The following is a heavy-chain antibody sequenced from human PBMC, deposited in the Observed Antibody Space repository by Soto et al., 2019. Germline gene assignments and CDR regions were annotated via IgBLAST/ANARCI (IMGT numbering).Heavy chain of an antibody. Sequence: SETLSLTCTVSGGSISSGGYYWSWIRQHPGKGLEWIGYIYYSGSTYYNPSLKSRVTISVDTSKNQFSLKLSSVTAADTAVYYCARGSNSRPFDYWGQGTLVTVSS. D-gene: IGHD2-21*01. CDR3: ARGSNSRPFDY. CDR1: GGSISSGGYY. V-gene: IGHV4-31*03. CDR2: IYYSGST. J-gene: IGHJ4*02.